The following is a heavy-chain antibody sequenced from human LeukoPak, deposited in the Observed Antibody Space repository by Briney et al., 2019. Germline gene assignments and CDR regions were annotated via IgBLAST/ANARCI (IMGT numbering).Heavy chain of an antibody. J-gene: IGHJ4*02. CDR2: ISSDGSDT. CDR1: GFTFSTSA. Sequence: GGSLKLSCAASGFTFSTSAKHWVRQAPGKGLEWVAVISSDGSDTNYADSVKGRFTISRDNSKNTLYLEMNSLRSEDTAVYYCARDRCTSTTCYLFDYWGQGTLVIVSS. V-gene: IGHV3-30*04. D-gene: IGHD2/OR15-2a*01. CDR3: ARDRCTSTTCYLFDY.